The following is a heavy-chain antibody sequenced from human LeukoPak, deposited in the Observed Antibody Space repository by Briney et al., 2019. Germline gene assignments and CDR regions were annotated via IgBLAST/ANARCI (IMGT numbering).Heavy chain of an antibody. CDR2: VNNDGSST. CDR3: AKESLRVVPSATFDY. D-gene: IGHD2-2*01. CDR1: GFTFTSYW. Sequence: GGSLRLSCATSGFTFTSYWMHWVRQVPGKGLVWVSRVNNDGSSTIYADSVKGRFTISRDNAENKLYLQMHSLRAEDTAVYYCAKESLRVVPSATFDYWGQGTLVTVSS. J-gene: IGHJ4*02. V-gene: IGHV3-74*01.